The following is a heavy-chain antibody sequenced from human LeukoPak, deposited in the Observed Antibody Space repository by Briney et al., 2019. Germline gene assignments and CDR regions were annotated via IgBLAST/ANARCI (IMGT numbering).Heavy chain of an antibody. D-gene: IGHD3-22*01. Sequence: GESPKISCKGSGYSFTSYWIGWVRQMPGKGLEWMGIIYPGDSDTRYSPSFQGQVTISADKSISTAYLQWSSLKASDTAMYYCARRYYYDSSGLYYFDYRGQGTLVTVSS. CDR2: IYPGDSDT. CDR3: ARRYYYDSSGLYYFDY. CDR1: GYSFTSYW. V-gene: IGHV5-51*01. J-gene: IGHJ4*02.